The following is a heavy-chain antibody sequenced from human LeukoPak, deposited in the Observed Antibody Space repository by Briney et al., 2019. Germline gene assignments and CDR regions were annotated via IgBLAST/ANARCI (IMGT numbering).Heavy chain of an antibody. V-gene: IGHV3-30*18. CDR2: ISYDGSNK. D-gene: IGHD5-12*01. CDR3: AKDRGRYEIDY. J-gene: IGHJ4*02. Sequence: GGSLRLSCAASGFTFSSCGMHWVRQAPGKGLEWVAVISYDGSNKYYADSVKGRFTISRDNSKNTLYLQMNSLRAEDTAVYYCAKDRGRYEIDYWGQGTLVTVSS. CDR1: GFTFSSCG.